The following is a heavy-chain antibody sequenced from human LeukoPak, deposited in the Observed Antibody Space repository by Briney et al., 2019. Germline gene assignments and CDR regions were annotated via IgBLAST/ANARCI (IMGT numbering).Heavy chain of an antibody. D-gene: IGHD3-10*01. Sequence: AASVKVSCKASGYTFTSYGVSWVRQAPGQGLKWMGWISAYNGNTNYAQKLQGRVTMTTDTSTSTAYMELRSLRSDDTAVYYCARGDYGSGSYRYFDYWGRGTLVTVSS. CDR2: ISAYNGNT. CDR3: ARGDYGSGSYRYFDY. CDR1: GYTFTSYG. V-gene: IGHV1-18*01. J-gene: IGHJ4*02.